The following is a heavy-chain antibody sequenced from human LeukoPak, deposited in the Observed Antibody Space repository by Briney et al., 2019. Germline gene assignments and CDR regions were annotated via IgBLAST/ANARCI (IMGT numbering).Heavy chain of an antibody. CDR3: ARAEGAASHI. Sequence: SETLSLTCAVYGVSFSGYYWSWIRQPPGKGLEYIGEINHSGFTNYTPSLKSRVTISVDMSKNQVSLKLTSVTAADTGVYFCARAEGAASHIWGQGTMVSVSS. D-gene: IGHD3-16*01. V-gene: IGHV4-34*01. CDR1: GVSFSGYY. J-gene: IGHJ3*02. CDR2: INHSGFT.